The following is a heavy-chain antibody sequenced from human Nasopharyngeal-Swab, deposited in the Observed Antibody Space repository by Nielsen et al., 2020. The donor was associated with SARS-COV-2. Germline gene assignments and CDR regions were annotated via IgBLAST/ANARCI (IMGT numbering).Heavy chain of an antibody. Sequence: ESLKISCTVSGDSLNSNYYWGWIRQPPGKGLEWIAIIYYTGGTHFNPSLKTRVTISVDTSNDQFSLKLNSVTAADTAVYYCARHLSDVDSPMVPWFDPWGQGTLVTVSS. D-gene: IGHD3-10*01. CDR3: ARHLSDVDSPMVPWFDP. J-gene: IGHJ5*02. V-gene: IGHV4-39*01. CDR1: GDSLNSNYY. CDR2: IYYTGGT.